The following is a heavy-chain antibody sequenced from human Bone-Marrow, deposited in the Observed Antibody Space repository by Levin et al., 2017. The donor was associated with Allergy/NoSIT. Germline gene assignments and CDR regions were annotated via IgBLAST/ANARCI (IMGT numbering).Heavy chain of an antibody. J-gene: IGHJ4*02. D-gene: IGHD3-10*01. CDR1: GGTLSSYA. CDR2: IIPIFGTA. V-gene: IGHV1-69*13. CDR3: ARDRLGENYYLTD. Sequence: GASVKVSCKTSGGTLSSYAISWVRQAPGQGLEWMGGIIPIFGTADYAQKFQGRVTITADESTSTAYMELSSLRSDDTAVFYCARDRLGENYYLTDWGQGTLVTVSS.